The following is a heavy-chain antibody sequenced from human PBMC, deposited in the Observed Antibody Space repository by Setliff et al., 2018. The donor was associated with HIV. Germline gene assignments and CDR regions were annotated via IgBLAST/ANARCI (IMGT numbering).Heavy chain of an antibody. V-gene: IGHV4-30-4*01. CDR3: ARRSRKSGATDY. CDR2: IYYSGSA. Sequence: LSLTCTVSGGSISSDDSYWSWIRQPPGKGLQWIGYIYYSGSAYYNPSLRSRVTISTDTSKSQFSLNLNSVSAADTAMYYCARRSRKSGATDYWGQGTLVTVSS. D-gene: IGHD3-10*01. CDR1: GGSISSDDSY. J-gene: IGHJ4*02.